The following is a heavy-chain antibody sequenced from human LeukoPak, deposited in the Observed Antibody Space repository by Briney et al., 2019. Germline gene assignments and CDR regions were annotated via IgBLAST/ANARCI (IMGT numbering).Heavy chain of an antibody. V-gene: IGHV4-34*01. J-gene: IGHJ4*02. Sequence: SETLSLTCAVYGGSFRGYYWSWIRQPPGKGLEWIGEINHSGSTNYNPSLKSRVTISVDTSKNQFSLKLSSVTAADTAVYYCARGPNSSGYDYWGQGTLVTVSS. CDR2: INHSGST. D-gene: IGHD3-22*01. CDR3: ARGPNSSGYDY. CDR1: GGSFRGYY.